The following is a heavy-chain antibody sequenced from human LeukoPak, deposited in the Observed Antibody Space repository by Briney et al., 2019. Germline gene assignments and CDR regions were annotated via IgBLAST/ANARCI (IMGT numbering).Heavy chain of an antibody. V-gene: IGHV3-9*01. J-gene: IGHJ6*02. CDR2: SSWNSGSI. CDR1: GFTFDDYA. Sequence: GGSLRLSCAASGFTFDDYAMHLVRQAPGKGLEWVSGSSWNSGSIGYADSVKGRFTISRDNAKNSLYLQMNSLRAEDTALYYCAKDTGSGYEAYYGMDVWGQGTTVTVSS. D-gene: IGHD5-12*01. CDR3: AKDTGSGYEAYYGMDV.